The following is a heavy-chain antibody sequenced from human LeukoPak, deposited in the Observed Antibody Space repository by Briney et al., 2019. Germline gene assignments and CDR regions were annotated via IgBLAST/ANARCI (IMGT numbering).Heavy chain of an antibody. CDR1: GYIFTDYY. CDR3: ARTHMVRGVPFDY. V-gene: IGHV1-46*01. D-gene: IGHD3-10*01. Sequence: GASVKVSCKASGYIFTDYYLHWMRQAPGQALEWMGIINPSGGSTTYAQKFQGRVTMTRDTSTSTVYMHLSSLTSEDTAVYYCARTHMVRGVPFDYWGQGTLVTVSS. CDR2: INPSGGST. J-gene: IGHJ4*02.